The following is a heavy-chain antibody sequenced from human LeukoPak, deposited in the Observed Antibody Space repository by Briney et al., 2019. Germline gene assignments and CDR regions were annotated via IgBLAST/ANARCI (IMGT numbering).Heavy chain of an antibody. V-gene: IGHV3-48*03. J-gene: IGHJ4*02. CDR1: GFTFSSYE. CDR3: AKGTLEHCTGANCYPFDY. D-gene: IGHD2-8*02. CDR2: ISSSGSTI. Sequence: GGSLRLSCAASGFTFSSYETNWVRQAPGKGLEWVSYISSSGSTIYYADSVKGRFTISRDNAKNSLYLQMNSLRAEDSAIYYCAKGTLEHCTGANCYPFDYWGQGSLVTVSS.